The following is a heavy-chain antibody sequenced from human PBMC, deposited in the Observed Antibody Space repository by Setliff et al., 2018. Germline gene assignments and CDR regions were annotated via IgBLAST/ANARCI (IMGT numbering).Heavy chain of an antibody. D-gene: IGHD4-17*01. Sequence: PSETLSLTCTVSGASISSSSYYWAWIRQPPGRGLELIGSIFYGGSTYYNPSLKSRVTISIDASKNQFSLKLDSVTAADTAVYYCARDPLTTNRRRAFDIWGQGTMVTVSS. CDR2: IFYGGST. J-gene: IGHJ3*02. CDR3: ARDPLTTNRRRAFDI. V-gene: IGHV4-39*07. CDR1: GASISSSSYY.